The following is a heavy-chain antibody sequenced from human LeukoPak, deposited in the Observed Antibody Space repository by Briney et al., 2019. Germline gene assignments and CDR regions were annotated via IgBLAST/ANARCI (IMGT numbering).Heavy chain of an antibody. CDR1: GFTFSNYG. D-gene: IGHD3-3*01. J-gene: IGHJ3*02. Sequence: GGSLRLSCAASGFTFSNYGMHWVRQAPGKGLEWVAFVRYDESTKFYADSVKGRFTISRDNSKNTLYLQMNSLRAEDTAVYYCARAYYDFWSGYWGGAFDIWGQGTMVTVSS. CDR3: ARAYYDFWSGYWGGAFDI. V-gene: IGHV3-30*02. CDR2: VRYDESTK.